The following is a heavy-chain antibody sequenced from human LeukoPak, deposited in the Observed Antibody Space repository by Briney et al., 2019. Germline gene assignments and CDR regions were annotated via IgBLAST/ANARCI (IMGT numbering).Heavy chain of an antibody. CDR2: IKQDESEK. J-gene: IGHJ4*02. D-gene: IGHD1-1*01. V-gene: IGHV3-7*01. Sequence: GGSLRLSCAASGFTLSRYWMSWVRQAPGEGPEWVANIKQDESEKDYADSVRGRFTISRGNAKNSLFLQMNSLRVEDTAVYYCARCTTGRTFGSLREIKRSREIDYWGQGTLVTVSS. CDR1: GFTLSRYW. CDR3: ARCTTGRTFGSLREIKRSREIDY.